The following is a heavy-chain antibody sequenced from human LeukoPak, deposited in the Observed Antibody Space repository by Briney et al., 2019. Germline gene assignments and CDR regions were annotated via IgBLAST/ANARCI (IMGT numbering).Heavy chain of an antibody. CDR2: IIPDTGAT. J-gene: IGHJ5*02. V-gene: IGHV1-2*02. Sequence: EASVKVSCKASGYTFTAFHMHWVRQASGLGLEYMGWIIPDTGATNYAQEFQGRVTMTRDTSITTAYMQLSGLRSDDTAVYYCAKFGGYVEYNWFDPWGQGTLVTVSS. CDR3: AKFGGYVEYNWFDP. D-gene: IGHD5-12*01. CDR1: GYTFTAFH.